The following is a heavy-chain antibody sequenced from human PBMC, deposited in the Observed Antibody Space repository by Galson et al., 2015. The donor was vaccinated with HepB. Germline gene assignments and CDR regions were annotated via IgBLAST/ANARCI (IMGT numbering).Heavy chain of an antibody. V-gene: IGHV3-23*01. CDR3: AKPLGGGNGANRYFDY. Sequence: SLRLSCAASGFTFSTYAMSWVRQAPGKGLEWVSAISGSDGGTYYGDSVKGRFTISRANSKNTLYLQMNSLKAEDTAVYFCAKPLGGGNGANRYFDYWGQGTLVTVSS. CDR2: ISGSDGGT. J-gene: IGHJ4*02. D-gene: IGHD4/OR15-4a*01. CDR1: GFTFSTYA.